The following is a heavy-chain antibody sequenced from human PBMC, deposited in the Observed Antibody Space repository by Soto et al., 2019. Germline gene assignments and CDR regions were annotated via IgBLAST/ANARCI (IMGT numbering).Heavy chain of an antibody. J-gene: IGHJ6*02. CDR1: EFTFSSYA. Sequence: QVQLVESGGGVVHPERSLRLSCSASEFTFSSYAMHWVRQAPGKGLEWVAGISYDGGHKFYGDSVRGRFTISRDSSKTTVFLQMNRLIPEHTAAYYSLRVKTNYSNPRGPFFFYGMDVWGQGTTVTVSS. CDR2: ISYDGGHK. D-gene: IGHD4-4*01. V-gene: IGHV3-30-3*01. CDR3: LRVKTNYSNPRGPFFFYGMDV.